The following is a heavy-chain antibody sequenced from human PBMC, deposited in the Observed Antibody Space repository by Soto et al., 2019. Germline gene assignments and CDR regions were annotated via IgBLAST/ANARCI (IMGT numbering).Heavy chain of an antibody. CDR1: GYTFTSYG. V-gene: IGHV1-18*01. D-gene: IGHD3-9*01. Sequence: QVQLVQSGAEVKKPGASVKVSCKASGYTFTSYGISWVRQAPGQGLEWMGWISAYNGNTNYAQKLQGRVTMTTDTSTSTAYMELRSLRSDYTAVYYCARDRGRYFDWLGRYYYYGMDVWGQGTTVTVSS. CDR2: ISAYNGNT. J-gene: IGHJ6*02. CDR3: ARDRGRYFDWLGRYYYYGMDV.